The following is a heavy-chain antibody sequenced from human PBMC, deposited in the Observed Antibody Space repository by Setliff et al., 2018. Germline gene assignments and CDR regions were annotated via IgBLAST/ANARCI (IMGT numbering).Heavy chain of an antibody. V-gene: IGHV4-39*07. CDR2: IYYSGST. J-gene: IGHJ4*02. D-gene: IGHD3-9*01. Sequence: SETLSLTCTVSGGSISSSSYYWGWIRQPPGKGLEWIGSIYYSGSTYYNPSLKSRVTISVDTSKNQFSLKLGSVTAADTAVYYCARTLYDYDILTGPGYYFDYWGQGTRVTAPQ. CDR3: ARTLYDYDILTGPGYYFDY. CDR1: GGSISSSSYY.